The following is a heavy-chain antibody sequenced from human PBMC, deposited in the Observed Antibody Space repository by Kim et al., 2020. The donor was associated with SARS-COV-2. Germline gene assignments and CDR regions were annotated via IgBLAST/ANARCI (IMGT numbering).Heavy chain of an antibody. D-gene: IGHD4-17*01. CDR3: ARGGYGDYTDNNWFDP. CDR1: GYTFTSYD. CDR2: MNPNSGNT. Sequence: ASVKVSCKASGYTFTSYDINWVRQATGQGLEWMGWMNPNSGNTGYAQKFQGRVTMTRNTSISTAYMELSSLRSEDTAVYYCARGGYGDYTDNNWFDPWGQGTLVTVSS. J-gene: IGHJ5*02. V-gene: IGHV1-8*01.